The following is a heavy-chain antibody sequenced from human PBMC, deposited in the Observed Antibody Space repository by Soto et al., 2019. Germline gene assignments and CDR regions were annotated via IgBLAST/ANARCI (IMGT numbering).Heavy chain of an antibody. CDR2: IIPFFGTS. CDR1: GGTFSSYP. D-gene: IGHD1-26*01. Sequence: QVQLVQSGAEVKKPGSSVKVSCEASGGTFSSYPINWVRQAPGQGLEWMGGIIPFFGTSNYAQKFQGRVTITADDSTSTAYMDLRSLRSEDTAGYFCSRVGHITNYGMAVWGQGPTVTVSS. J-gene: IGHJ6*02. CDR3: SRVGHITNYGMAV. V-gene: IGHV1-69*01.